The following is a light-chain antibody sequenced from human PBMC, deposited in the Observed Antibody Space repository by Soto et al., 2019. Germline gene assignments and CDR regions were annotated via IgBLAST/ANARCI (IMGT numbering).Light chain of an antibody. J-gene: IGKJ1*01. V-gene: IGKV1-5*01. Sequence: DIQMTQSPSTLSASVGDRVTITCRASQNINNWLAWYQQKPGKAPKLLIHDASSVESGVPSRFSGSGSGTEFTLTISSLQPDDCATYYCQQHNTYSRTFGQGTKVEI. CDR2: DAS. CDR3: QQHNTYSRT. CDR1: QNINNW.